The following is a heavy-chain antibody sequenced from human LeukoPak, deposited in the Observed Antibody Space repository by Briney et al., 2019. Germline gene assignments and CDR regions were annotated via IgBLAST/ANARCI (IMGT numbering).Heavy chain of an antibody. CDR1: GFTFSTYW. J-gene: IGHJ4*02. CDR3: ARDLRGYTYGYFDY. V-gene: IGHV3-7*01. CDR2: IKPDGSEK. D-gene: IGHD5-18*01. Sequence: GGFLRLSCAVSGFTFSTYWMTWVRQAPGKGLEWVANIKPDGSEKFYVDSVKGRFTISRDNAKKSLYLEMNSLRAEDTAVYYCARDLRGYTYGYFDYWGQGTLVTVSS.